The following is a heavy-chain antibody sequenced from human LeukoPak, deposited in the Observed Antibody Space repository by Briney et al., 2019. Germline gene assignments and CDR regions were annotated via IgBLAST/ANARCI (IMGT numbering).Heavy chain of an antibody. CDR3: AKDGQSFNSMYDYFDS. Sequence: SGGSLRLSCSASGFTFRNFAISWVRQAPGKGLEWVSSIGGVATYYEDSVKGRFTISRDDSRSTVDLQMSSLRAEDTAVYYCAKDGQSFNSMYDYFDSWGQGTLVTVSS. CDR2: IGGVAT. V-gene: IGHV3-23*01. D-gene: IGHD2-8*01. J-gene: IGHJ4*02. CDR1: GFTFRNFA.